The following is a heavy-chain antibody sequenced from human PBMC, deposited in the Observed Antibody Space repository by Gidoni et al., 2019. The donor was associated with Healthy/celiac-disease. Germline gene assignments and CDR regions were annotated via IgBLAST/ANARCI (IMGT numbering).Heavy chain of an antibody. V-gene: IGHV4-30-2*01. CDR2: IYHSGRA. J-gene: IGHJ4*02. CDR3: ASSGSYEDPYYFDY. D-gene: IGHD1-26*01. Sequence: QLQLQESGSGLVKPSQTLSLTCAVSGGSISSGGYSWSWIRQPPGKGLEWIGYIYHSGRAYYNPSLKSRVTISVDRSKNQFSLKLSSVTAADTAVYYCASSGSYEDPYYFDYWGQGTLVTVSS. CDR1: GGSISSGGYS.